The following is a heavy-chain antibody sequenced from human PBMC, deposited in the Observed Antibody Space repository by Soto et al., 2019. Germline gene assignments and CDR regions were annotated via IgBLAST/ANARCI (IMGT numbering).Heavy chain of an antibody. D-gene: IGHD2-21*01. CDR3: ARLSGDHSAFFSYGMDA. J-gene: IGHJ6*02. CDR1: GFTFSSYA. Sequence: GGSLRLSCAASGFTFSSYAMSWVRQAPGKGLEWVSGINSDGTISSYADSVKGRSTISRDNARNTLSLQMNSLRADDTAVYYCARLSGDHSAFFSYGMDAWGQGTTVTVSS. CDR2: INSDGTIS. V-gene: IGHV3-74*01.